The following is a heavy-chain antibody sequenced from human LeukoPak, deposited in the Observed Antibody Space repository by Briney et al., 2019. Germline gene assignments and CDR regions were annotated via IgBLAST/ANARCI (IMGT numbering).Heavy chain of an antibody. J-gene: IGHJ5*02. CDR3: ARDLDSSSWYWFDP. D-gene: IGHD6-13*01. CDR1: GYTFTSYG. V-gene: IGHV1-18*01. Sequence: GASVKVSCKASGYTFTSYGISWVRQAPGQVLEWMGWISAYNGSTNYAQKLQGRVTMTTDTSTSTAYMELRSLRSDDTAVYYCARDLDSSSWYWFDPWGQGTLVTVSS. CDR2: ISAYNGST.